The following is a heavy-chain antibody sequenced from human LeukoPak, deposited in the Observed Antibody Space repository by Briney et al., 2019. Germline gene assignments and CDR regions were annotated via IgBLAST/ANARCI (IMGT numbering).Heavy chain of an antibody. Sequence: SETLSLTCSVSGRSISRSNYYWGWIRQPPGKGLEWIGSIYYSGSTYYNPSLKSRVTISVDTSKNQFSLKLSSVAAADTAVYYCARHASGDYPPYYFDYWGRGTLVTVSS. CDR3: ARHASGDYPPYYFDY. J-gene: IGHJ4*02. CDR1: GRSISRSNYY. D-gene: IGHD4-17*01. CDR2: IYYSGST. V-gene: IGHV4-39*01.